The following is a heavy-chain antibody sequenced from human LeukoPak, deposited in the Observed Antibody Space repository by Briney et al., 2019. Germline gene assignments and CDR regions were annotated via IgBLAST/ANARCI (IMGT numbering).Heavy chain of an antibody. CDR3: ARSERYSSGWYFYFDY. CDR2: IYYSGST. V-gene: IGHV4-59*01. J-gene: IGHJ4*02. CDR1: GGSISTYY. D-gene: IGHD6-19*01. Sequence: LETLSLTCTVSGGSISTYYWSWIRQPPGKGLEWIGYIYYSGSTNYNPSLKSRVTISIDTSKNQFSLNLSSVTAADTAVYYCARSERYSSGWYFYFDYWGQGTLVTVSS.